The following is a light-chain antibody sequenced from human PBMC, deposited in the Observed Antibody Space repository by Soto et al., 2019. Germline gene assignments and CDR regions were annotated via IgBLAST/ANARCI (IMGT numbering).Light chain of an antibody. V-gene: IGLV1-40*03. Sequence: QAVVTQPPSLSGALGQRVAISCTGTSSNIGDGYDVHWYQQIPGTAPKLLIFGNTNRPSGVPDRFSGSKSGASASLDITGLQAEDEADYFCCSYAGTVAYVFGTGTKLTVL. CDR1: SSNIGDGYD. CDR3: CSYAGTVAYV. J-gene: IGLJ1*01. CDR2: GNT.